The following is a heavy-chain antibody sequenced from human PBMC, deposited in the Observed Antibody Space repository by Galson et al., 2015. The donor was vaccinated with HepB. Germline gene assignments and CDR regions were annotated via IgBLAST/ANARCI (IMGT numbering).Heavy chain of an antibody. CDR3: ARGARPYSSSWFDY. V-gene: IGHV3-7*01. J-gene: IGHJ4*02. D-gene: IGHD2-2*01. CDR2: IKEDGSER. Sequence: SLRLSCAASGFTFSDYWMHWLRQAPGKGLEWVANIKEDGSERSYVDSVKGRFTISRDNAKNSLFLQMNSLRAEDTAVYYCARGARPYSSSWFDYWGQGTLVTVSS. CDR1: GFTFSDYW.